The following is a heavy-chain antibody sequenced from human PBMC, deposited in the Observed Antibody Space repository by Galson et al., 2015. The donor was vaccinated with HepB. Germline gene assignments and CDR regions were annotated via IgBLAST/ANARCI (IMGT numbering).Heavy chain of an antibody. CDR2: ISYDGSNK. Sequence: SLRLSCAASGFTFSSYAMHWVRQAPGKGLEWVAVISYDGSNKYYADSVKGRFTISRDNSKNTLYLQMNSLRAEDTAVYYCAREPRLLYSYGGTSSFDYWGQGTLVTVSS. CDR1: GFTFSSYA. J-gene: IGHJ4*02. D-gene: IGHD5-18*01. CDR3: AREPRLLYSYGGTSSFDY. V-gene: IGHV3-30-3*01.